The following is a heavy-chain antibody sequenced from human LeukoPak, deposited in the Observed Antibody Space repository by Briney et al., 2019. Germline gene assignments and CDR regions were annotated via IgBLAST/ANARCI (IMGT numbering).Heavy chain of an antibody. Sequence: SETLSLTCTVSGYSIGNAYYWGWIRQPPGKGLEWIGSLYHSGSSYHNPSLRSRVTISIDTSTNQFSLKLSSATAADTAMYYCARDSRFFGGHTPYFDYWGQGTLVTVSS. CDR2: LYHSGSS. CDR1: GYSIGNAYY. CDR3: ARDSRFFGGHTPYFDY. J-gene: IGHJ4*02. D-gene: IGHD3-16*01. V-gene: IGHV4-38-2*02.